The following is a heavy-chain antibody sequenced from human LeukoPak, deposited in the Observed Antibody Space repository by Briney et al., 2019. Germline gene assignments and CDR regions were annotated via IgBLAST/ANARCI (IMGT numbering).Heavy chain of an antibody. V-gene: IGHV4-31*03. CDR2: IYYSGST. CDR3: ARDGGHYFDY. J-gene: IGHJ4*02. D-gene: IGHD3-16*01. Sequence: SQTLSLTCTVSGGSISSGGYYWSWIRQHTGKGLEWIGYIYYSGSTYYNPSLKSRVTISVDTSKNQFSLKLSSVTAADTAVYYCARDGGHYFDYWGQGTLVTVSS. CDR1: GGSISSGGYY.